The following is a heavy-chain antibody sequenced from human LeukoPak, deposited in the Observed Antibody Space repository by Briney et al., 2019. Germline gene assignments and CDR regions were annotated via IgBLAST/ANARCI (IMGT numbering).Heavy chain of an antibody. CDR3: AKQGRQIPFGGVVAIAPFDI. CDR2: INHSGST. V-gene: IGHV4-34*01. Sequence: SETLSLTCAVYGGSFSGYYWSWIRQPPGKGLEWIGEINHSGSTNYNPSLKSRVTISVDTSKNQFSLRLSSVTAADTALYYCAKQGRQIPFGGVVAIAPFDIWGQGTMVTVSS. CDR1: GGSFSGYY. J-gene: IGHJ3*02. D-gene: IGHD3-16*02.